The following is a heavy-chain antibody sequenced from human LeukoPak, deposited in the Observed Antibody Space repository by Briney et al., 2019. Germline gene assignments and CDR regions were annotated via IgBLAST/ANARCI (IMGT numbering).Heavy chain of an antibody. J-gene: IGHJ3*02. Sequence: GGSLRLSCAASGFTFSSYEMHWVRQGTGKGLEWVSAIGDAGDTYYAGSVKGRFTISRENAKNSLYLQMNSLRAGDTAVYYCAREGEAGTGAYDIWGQGTMVTVSS. D-gene: IGHD6-19*01. CDR2: IGDAGDT. V-gene: IGHV3-13*01. CDR3: AREGEAGTGAYDI. CDR1: GFTFSSYE.